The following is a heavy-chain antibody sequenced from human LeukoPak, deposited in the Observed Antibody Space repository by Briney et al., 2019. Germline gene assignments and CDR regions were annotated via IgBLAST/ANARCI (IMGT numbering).Heavy chain of an antibody. Sequence: PGGSLRLSCAASGFTFSGYNSNWVRQAPGKGLEWVSYISSSGNTIYYADSVKGRFTISRDNAKNTLYLQMNSLRAEDTAVYYCARPSTIDAFDIWGQGTMVTVSS. CDR2: ISSSGNTI. V-gene: IGHV3-48*04. CDR3: ARPSTIDAFDI. D-gene: IGHD3-3*01. J-gene: IGHJ3*02. CDR1: GFTFSGYN.